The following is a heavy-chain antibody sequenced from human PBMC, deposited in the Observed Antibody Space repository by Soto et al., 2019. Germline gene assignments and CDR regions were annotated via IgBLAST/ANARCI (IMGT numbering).Heavy chain of an antibody. Sequence: PGGSPRLSCEASGFTLRNYAMTWVRQAPGKGLEWVSLISANDVGTYYAESVKTRFTISTDQSRNTVYLQTDSLRADDTAIYYCAKAKNDYNWDNRPPFDYWGQGTLVTVSS. CDR1: GFTLRNYA. CDR2: ISANDVGT. CDR3: AKAKNDYNWDNRPPFDY. D-gene: IGHD1-20*01. V-gene: IGHV3-23*01. J-gene: IGHJ4*02.